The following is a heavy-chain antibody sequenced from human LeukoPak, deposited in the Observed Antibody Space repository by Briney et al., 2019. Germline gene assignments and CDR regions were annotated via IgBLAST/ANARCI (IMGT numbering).Heavy chain of an antibody. J-gene: IGHJ4*02. CDR3: ARGNWNDRGYYFDY. Sequence: ASVKVSCKASGYTFTSYGISWVRQAPGQGLEWMGWISAYNGNTNYAQKFQGRVTITADESTSTAYMELSSLRSEDTAVYYCARGNWNDRGYYFDYWGQGTLVTVSS. CDR1: GYTFTSYG. D-gene: IGHD1-1*01. V-gene: IGHV1-18*01. CDR2: ISAYNGNT.